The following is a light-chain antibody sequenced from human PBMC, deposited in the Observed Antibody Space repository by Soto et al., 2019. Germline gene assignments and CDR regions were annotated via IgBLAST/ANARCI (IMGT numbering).Light chain of an antibody. CDR3: QSYDSSLSVSV. V-gene: IGLV1-40*01. CDR1: SSNIGAGYD. CDR2: SNT. Sequence: QAVVTQPPSVSGAPGQRVTISCTGSSSNIGAGYDVHWYQQLPGTAPKLLIYSNTNRPSGVPDRFSGSRSGTSASLAITGLQAEDEADYYCQSYDSSLSVSVFGGGTKLTVL. J-gene: IGLJ2*01.